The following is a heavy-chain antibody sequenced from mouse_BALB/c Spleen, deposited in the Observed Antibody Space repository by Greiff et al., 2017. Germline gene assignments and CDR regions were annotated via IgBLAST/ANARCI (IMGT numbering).Heavy chain of an antibody. J-gene: IGHJ2*01. CDR1: GYSITSDYA. Sequence: EVMLVESGPGLVKPSQSLSLTCTVTGYSITSDYAWNWIRQFPGNKLEWMGYISYSGSTSYNPSLKSRISITRDTSKNQFFLQLNSVTTEDTATYYCARGGATGFDYWGQGTTLTVSS. CDR2: ISYSGST. CDR3: ARGGATGFDY. D-gene: IGHD3-1*01. V-gene: IGHV3-2*02.